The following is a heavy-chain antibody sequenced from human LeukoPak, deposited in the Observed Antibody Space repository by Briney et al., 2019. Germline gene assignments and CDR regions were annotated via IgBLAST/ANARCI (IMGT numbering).Heavy chain of an antibody. CDR2: ISSSSSTI. CDR1: GFTFSSYS. V-gene: IGHV3-48*01. Sequence: GGSLRLSCAASGFTFSSYSMNWVRQAPGKGLEWVSYISSSSSTIYYADSVKGRFTISRDNAKNSLYLQMNSLRAEDTAVYYCVDRGLNSGYDHWGQGTLVTVSS. J-gene: IGHJ4*02. CDR3: VDRGLNSGYDH. D-gene: IGHD5-12*01.